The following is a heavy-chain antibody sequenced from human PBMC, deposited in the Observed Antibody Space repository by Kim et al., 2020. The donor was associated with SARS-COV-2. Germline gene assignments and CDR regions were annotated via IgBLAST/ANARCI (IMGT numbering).Heavy chain of an antibody. J-gene: IGHJ4*02. Sequence: ASVKVSCKASGYTFTSYYMHWVRQAPGQGLEWMGIINPSGGSTSYAQKFQGRVTMTRDTSTSTVYMELSSLRSEDTAVYYCARDPADMTRVSFEPLIEVDYWGQGTLVTVSS. D-gene: IGHD4-17*01. CDR1: GYTFTSYY. CDR2: INPSGGST. CDR3: ARDPADMTRVSFEPLIEVDY. V-gene: IGHV1-46*01.